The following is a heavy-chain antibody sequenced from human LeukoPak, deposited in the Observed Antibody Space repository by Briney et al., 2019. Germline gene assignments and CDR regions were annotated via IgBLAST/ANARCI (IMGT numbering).Heavy chain of an antibody. D-gene: IGHD2-15*01. Sequence: GGSLRLSCAASGFTFSRYGMHWVRQAPGKGLEWVAVISYDGSNKYYTDSVKGRFTISRDNSKNTLYLQMNSLRAEDTAVYYCARVLRYCSGGNCYSGGLGYMDVWGKGTTVTISS. CDR1: GFTFSRYG. V-gene: IGHV3-30*03. CDR3: ARVLRYCSGGNCYSGGLGYMDV. CDR2: ISYDGSNK. J-gene: IGHJ6*03.